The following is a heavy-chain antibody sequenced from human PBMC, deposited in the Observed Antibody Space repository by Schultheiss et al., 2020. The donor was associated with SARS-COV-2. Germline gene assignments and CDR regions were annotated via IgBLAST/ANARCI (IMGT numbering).Heavy chain of an antibody. CDR3: ARAAYGLGSSIYYGLDV. D-gene: IGHD3-10*01. CDR2: ISGSGGST. CDR1: GFTFSSYA. Sequence: GGSLRLSCAASGFTFSSYAMSWVRQAPGKGLEWVSAISGSGGSTYYADSVKGRFTISRDNAKNSLYLQMNSLRAEDSAVYYCARAAYGLGSSIYYGLDVWGQGTTVTVSS. V-gene: IGHV3-23*01. J-gene: IGHJ6*02.